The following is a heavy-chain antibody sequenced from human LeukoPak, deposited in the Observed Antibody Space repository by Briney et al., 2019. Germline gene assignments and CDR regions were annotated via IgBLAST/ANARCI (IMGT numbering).Heavy chain of an antibody. Sequence: GGSLRLSCAASGFTFGSYSMNWVRQAPGKGLEWVSSISSSSSYIYYADSVKGRFTISRDNAKNSLYLQMNSLRAEDTAVYYCARDLSSYTPNWFDPWGQGTLVTVSS. J-gene: IGHJ5*02. V-gene: IGHV3-21*01. CDR1: GFTFGSYS. CDR2: ISSSSSYI. D-gene: IGHD2-2*01. CDR3: ARDLSSYTPNWFDP.